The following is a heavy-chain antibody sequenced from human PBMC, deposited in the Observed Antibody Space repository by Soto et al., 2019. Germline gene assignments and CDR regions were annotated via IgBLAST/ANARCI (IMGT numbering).Heavy chain of an antibody. CDR1: GGTFSSYA. CDR3: DVAARPNYYYYGMDV. CDR2: IIPIFGTA. D-gene: IGHD6-6*01. J-gene: IGHJ6*02. Sequence: ASVKVSCKASGGTFSSYAISWVRQAPGQGLEWMGGIIPIFGTANYAQKFQGRVTITADKSTSTAYMELSSLRSEDTAVYYCDVAARPNYYYYGMDVWGQGTTVTVSS. V-gene: IGHV1-69*06.